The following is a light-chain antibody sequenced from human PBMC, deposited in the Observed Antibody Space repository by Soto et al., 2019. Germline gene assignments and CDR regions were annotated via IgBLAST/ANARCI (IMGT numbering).Light chain of an antibody. CDR3: QQYGSSPWT. V-gene: IGKV3-20*01. CDR1: QSVSSSF. J-gene: IGKJ1*01. Sequence: EIVLTQSPGTLSLSPGERATLSCRASQSVSSSFLAWCQQKPGQAPRLLIYGASSRATGIPDRFSGRGSGTDVTLTISRLEPEDFAVYYCQQYGSSPWTFGQGTKVEIK. CDR2: GAS.